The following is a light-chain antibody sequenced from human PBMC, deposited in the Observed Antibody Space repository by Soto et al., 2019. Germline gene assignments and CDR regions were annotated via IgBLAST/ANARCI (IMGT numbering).Light chain of an antibody. V-gene: IGLV1-44*01. CDR2: NIN. CDR3: AAYDDSLDGQV. CDR1: SSNIGSNS. J-gene: IGLJ1*01. Sequence: QSVLTQIHSVSGTPGQRVTISCSGGSSNIGSNSVHWYQQLPGSAPKPLIYNINERPSGVPDRFSGSKSGTSASLAISGLQSEDEADYYCAAYDDSLDGQVFGTANKANV.